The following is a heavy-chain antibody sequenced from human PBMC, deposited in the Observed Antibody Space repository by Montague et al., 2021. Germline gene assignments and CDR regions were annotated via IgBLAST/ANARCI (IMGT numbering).Heavy chain of an antibody. CDR2: MFYGGAT. Sequence: SETLSLTCTVSSGSIFHAHWSWVRQPPGKGLEWPGSMFYGGATSNNPSLKSRVTMSIDTSTNQFSLKLSFVTAADTAVYYCTKQDYFVSGTYYKGFDPWGQGILMAVYS. V-gene: IGHV4-59*08. CDR3: TKQDYFVSGTYYKGFDP. J-gene: IGHJ5*02. D-gene: IGHD3-10*01. CDR1: SGSIFHAH.